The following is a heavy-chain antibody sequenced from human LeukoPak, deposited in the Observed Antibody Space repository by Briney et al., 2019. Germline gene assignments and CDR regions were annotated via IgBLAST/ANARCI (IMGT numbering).Heavy chain of an antibody. V-gene: IGHV3-21*01. J-gene: IGHJ4*02. Sequence: GGSLRLSCAASGFTFSSYSMNWVRQAPGKGLEWVSSISSSSSYIYYADSVKGRFTISRDNDKNSLYLQMNSLRAEDTAVYYCARDRRFGEFPFDYWGQGTLVTVSS. CDR1: GFTFSSYS. CDR3: ARDRRFGEFPFDY. D-gene: IGHD3-10*01. CDR2: ISSSSSYI.